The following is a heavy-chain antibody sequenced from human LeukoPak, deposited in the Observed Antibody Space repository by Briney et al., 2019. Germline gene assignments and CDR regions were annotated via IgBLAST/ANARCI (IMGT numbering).Heavy chain of an antibody. V-gene: IGHV1-2*02. D-gene: IGHD5-12*01. Sequence: ASVKVSCKASGYTFTGYYMHWVRQAPGQELEWMGWINPNSGGTNYAQKFQGRVTMTRDTSISTAYMELSRLRSDDTAVYYCAREFNGYDLHFDYWGQGTLVTVSS. CDR2: INPNSGGT. J-gene: IGHJ4*02. CDR3: AREFNGYDLHFDY. CDR1: GYTFTGYY.